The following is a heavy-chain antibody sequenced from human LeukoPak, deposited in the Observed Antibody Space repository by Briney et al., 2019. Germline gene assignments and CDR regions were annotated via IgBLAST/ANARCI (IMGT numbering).Heavy chain of an antibody. V-gene: IGHV4-34*01. CDR3: ARGEITMVRGVIIDPAPSFDY. Sequence: GSLRLSCAASGFTFGTYAMSWVRQPPGKGLEWIGEINHSGSTNCNPSLKSRVTISVDTSKNQFSLKLSSVTAADTAVYYCARGEITMVRGVIIDPAPSFDYWGQGTLVTVSS. CDR1: GFTFGTYA. J-gene: IGHJ4*02. D-gene: IGHD3-10*01. CDR2: INHSGST.